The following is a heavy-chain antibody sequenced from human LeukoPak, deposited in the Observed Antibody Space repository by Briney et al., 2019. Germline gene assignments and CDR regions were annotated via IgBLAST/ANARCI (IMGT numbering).Heavy chain of an antibody. J-gene: IGHJ4*02. CDR1: GGSLSDYF. CDR2: INHGGGT. D-gene: IGHD4-17*01. CDR3: ARGEDGTGDYRPTYFDS. V-gene: IGHV4-34*01. Sequence: SGTLSLTCAVYGGSLSDYFWNWIRQPPGKGLEWIGEINHGGGTRYNPSLKSRATISVDTSKKQFSLNLTSVTAADTAVYYCARGEDGTGDYRPTYFDSWGQGTLVTVSS.